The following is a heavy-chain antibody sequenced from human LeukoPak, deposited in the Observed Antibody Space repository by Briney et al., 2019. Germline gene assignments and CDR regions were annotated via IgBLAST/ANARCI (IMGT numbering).Heavy chain of an antibody. D-gene: IGHD2-8*01. J-gene: IGHJ4*02. CDR2: IYPGDSDA. V-gene: IGHV5-51*01. Sequence: GESLKISCKGSGCSFSSYWIGWVRQMPGKGLEWMGIIYPGDSDATYSPSFQGQVTISADKSISTAYPQWRSLKASDTAMYYCARQGIVYASVDYWGQGTLVTVSS. CDR3: ARQGIVYASVDY. CDR1: GCSFSSYW.